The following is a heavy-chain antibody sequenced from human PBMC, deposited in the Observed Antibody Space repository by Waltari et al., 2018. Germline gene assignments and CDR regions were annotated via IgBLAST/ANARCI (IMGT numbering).Heavy chain of an antibody. CDR3: ARIWAADDY. Sequence: QVQLVQSGAEVKKPGASVKVSCKASGYTFTSYDINWVRQATGQGLEWMGWIKPNSCNTGYAPKFQGRVTMTRNTSISTAYMELSSLRSEDTAVYYCARIWAADDYWGQGTLVTVSS. V-gene: IGHV1-8*02. CDR1: GYTFTSYD. D-gene: IGHD3-10*01. J-gene: IGHJ4*02. CDR2: IKPNSCNT.